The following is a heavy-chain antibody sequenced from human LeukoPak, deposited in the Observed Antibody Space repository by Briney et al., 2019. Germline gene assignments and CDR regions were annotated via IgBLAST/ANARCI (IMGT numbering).Heavy chain of an antibody. Sequence: SETLSLTCTVSGGSISSSYWSWIRQPPGKGLEWIGYIYYTGSTNYNSSLKSRVTISVDTSKSQFSLKLSSVTAADTAVYYCARLKGYSSGWYPSYYFDYWGQGTLVTVSS. J-gene: IGHJ4*02. CDR3: ARLKGYSSGWYPSYYFDY. D-gene: IGHD6-19*01. CDR2: IYYTGST. V-gene: IGHV4-59*08. CDR1: GGSISSSY.